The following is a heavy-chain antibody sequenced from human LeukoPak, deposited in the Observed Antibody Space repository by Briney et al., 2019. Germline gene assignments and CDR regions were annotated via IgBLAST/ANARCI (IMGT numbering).Heavy chain of an antibody. J-gene: IGHJ4*02. CDR3: ATGGRSGMAFDF. V-gene: IGHV3-53*01. D-gene: IGHD2-8*01. CDR1: GFIATSNY. Sequence: TGGSLRLSCSFSGFIATSNYMAWVRQSPGKGLQWISFIYGGGNTLYADSVRDRFSISSDNSKSTLYLQMNSVRVEDTAVYYCATGGRSGMAFDFWGQGTLVTVSS. CDR2: IYGGGNT.